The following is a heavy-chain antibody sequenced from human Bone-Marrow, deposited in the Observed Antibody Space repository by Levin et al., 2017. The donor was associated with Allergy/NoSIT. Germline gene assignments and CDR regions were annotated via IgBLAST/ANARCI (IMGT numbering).Heavy chain of an antibody. Sequence: ASVKVSCKASGYAFTSYDINWVRQATGQGLEWMGWMNPDSGNTGYAQKFQGRVTMTRNTSTGTAYMELSSLRSEDTAVYYCAREVEYSSSSSKEYYYYYYMDVWGKGTTVTVSS. D-gene: IGHD6-6*01. J-gene: IGHJ6*03. V-gene: IGHV1-8*01. CDR2: MNPDSGNT. CDR3: AREVEYSSSSSKEYYYYYYMDV. CDR1: GYAFTSYD.